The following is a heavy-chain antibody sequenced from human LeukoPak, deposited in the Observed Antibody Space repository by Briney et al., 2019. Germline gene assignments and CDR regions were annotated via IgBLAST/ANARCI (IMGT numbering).Heavy chain of an antibody. V-gene: IGHV4-34*01. D-gene: IGHD3-22*01. CDR1: GGSFSGYY. J-gene: IGHJ4*02. CDR3: ARGRPLNDSSGYYIFDY. Sequence: SETLSLTCAVYGGSFSGYYWSWIRQPPGKGLEWIGEINHSGSTNYNPSLKGRVTISVDTSKNQFSLKLSSVTAADTAVYYCARGRPLNDSSGYYIFDYWGQGTLVTVSS. CDR2: INHSGST.